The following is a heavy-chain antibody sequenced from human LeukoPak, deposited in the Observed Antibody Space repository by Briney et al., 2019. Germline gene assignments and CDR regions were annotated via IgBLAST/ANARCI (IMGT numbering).Heavy chain of an antibody. J-gene: IGHJ6*03. CDR3: ARRERDFWSGYYGPDMDV. V-gene: IGHV4-39*01. CDR1: GGSISSSSYY. CDR2: IYYSGST. Sequence: PSETLSLTCTVSGGSISSSSYYWGWIRQPPGKGLEWIGSIYYSGSTYYNPSLKSRATISVDTSKNQFSLKLSSVTAADTAVYYCARRERDFWSGYYGPDMDVWGKGTTVTVSS. D-gene: IGHD3-3*01.